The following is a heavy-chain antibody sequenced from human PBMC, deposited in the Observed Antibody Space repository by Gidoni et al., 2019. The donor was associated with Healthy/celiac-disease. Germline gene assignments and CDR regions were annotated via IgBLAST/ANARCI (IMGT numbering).Heavy chain of an antibody. Sequence: QVQPQQSGPGLVKPSQTLPLTCAISGDSVSSNSAAWNWIRQFPSRGLEWRGRTYYKSKWYNDYAVSVKSRITINPDTSKNQFSLQLNSVTPEDTAVYYCAREGYSGYDYFDYWGQGTLVTVSS. J-gene: IGHJ4*02. D-gene: IGHD5-12*01. CDR1: GDSVSSNSAA. CDR2: TYYKSKWYN. V-gene: IGHV6-1*01. CDR3: AREGYSGYDYFDY.